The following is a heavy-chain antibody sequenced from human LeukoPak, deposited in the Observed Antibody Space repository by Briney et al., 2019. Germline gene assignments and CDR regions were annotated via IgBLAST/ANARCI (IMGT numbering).Heavy chain of an antibody. CDR2: IYTSGST. D-gene: IGHD2-21*01. CDR1: GGSISSYY. CDR3: ALRSAYCGGDCYTPQDY. V-gene: IGHV4-4*07. J-gene: IGHJ4*02. Sequence: SETLSLTCTVSGGSISSYYWSWIRQPAGKGLEWIGRIYTSGSTNYNPSLKSRVTMSVDTSKNQFSLKLSSVTAADTAVYYCALRSAYCGGDCYTPQDYWGQGTLVTVSS.